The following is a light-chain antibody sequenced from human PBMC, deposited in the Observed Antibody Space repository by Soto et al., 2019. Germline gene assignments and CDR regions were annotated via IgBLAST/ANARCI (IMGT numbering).Light chain of an antibody. CDR3: QQYNKWPLFT. J-gene: IGKJ3*01. CDR2: GAS. CDR1: QSVSTN. V-gene: IGKV3-15*01. Sequence: EIVMTQSPATLSVSPGERATLSCRASQSVSTNLAWYQQRPGQAPRLLIYGASARATGIPARFSGSRSGTEFTLTISSLQSEDFAVYYCQQYNKWPLFTFGPGTRV.